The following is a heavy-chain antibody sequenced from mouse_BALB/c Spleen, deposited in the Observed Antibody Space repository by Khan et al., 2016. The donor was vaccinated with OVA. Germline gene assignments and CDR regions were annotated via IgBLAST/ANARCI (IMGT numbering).Heavy chain of an antibody. CDR1: GFTFSTYG. D-gene: IGHD1-1*01. CDR2: VSTGGSYT. CDR3: TRLAYYYDSEGFAY. V-gene: IGHV5-6*01. Sequence: EVQLVESGGDLVKPGGSLKLSCAASGFTFSTYGMSWVRQTADRRLEWVATVSTGGSYTYYPDSVKGRFTISRDNAKNTLYLQMNSLKSEDTAMFYCTRLAYYYDSEGFAYWGQGTLVTGSA. J-gene: IGHJ3*01.